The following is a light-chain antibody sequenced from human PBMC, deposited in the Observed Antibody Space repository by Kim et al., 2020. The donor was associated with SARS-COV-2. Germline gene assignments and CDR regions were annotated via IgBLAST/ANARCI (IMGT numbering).Light chain of an antibody. Sequence: SASVGDRVTITCRASQSISSWLAWYQQKPGKAPMVLIYAASSLQSGVPARFSGSGSGTVFTLTISSLQPEDFATYYCQQTNSFPNTFGQGTKLEI. CDR1: QSISSW. J-gene: IGKJ2*01. CDR2: AAS. V-gene: IGKV1-12*01. CDR3: QQTNSFPNT.